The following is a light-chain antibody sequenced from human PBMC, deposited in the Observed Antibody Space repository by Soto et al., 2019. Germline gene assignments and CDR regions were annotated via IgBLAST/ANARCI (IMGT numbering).Light chain of an antibody. J-gene: IGKJ4*01. V-gene: IGKV3-20*01. Sequence: EFVLPKSPGTLSLSPGERAILSCRASQTVRNNYLAWYQQKPGQAPRLLIYDASSRATGIPDRFSGGGSGTDFTLTISRLEPEDFAVYYCQQFSSYPLTFGGGTKVDIK. CDR1: QTVRNNY. CDR2: DAS. CDR3: QQFSSYPLT.